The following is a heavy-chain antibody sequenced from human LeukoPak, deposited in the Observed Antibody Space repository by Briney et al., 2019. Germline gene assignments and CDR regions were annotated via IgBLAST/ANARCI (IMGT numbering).Heavy chain of an antibody. CDR1: GYTFSDYY. CDR2: INTNTGNP. D-gene: IGHD3-9*01. V-gene: IGHV7-4-1*02. Sequence: ASVKVSCKASGYTFSDYYFHWVRQAPGQGLEWMGWINTNTGNPTYAQGFTGRFVFSLDTSVSTAYLQISSLKAEDTAVYYCARTVLRYFDWLWDFDYWGQGTLVTVSS. CDR3: ARTVLRYFDWLWDFDY. J-gene: IGHJ4*02.